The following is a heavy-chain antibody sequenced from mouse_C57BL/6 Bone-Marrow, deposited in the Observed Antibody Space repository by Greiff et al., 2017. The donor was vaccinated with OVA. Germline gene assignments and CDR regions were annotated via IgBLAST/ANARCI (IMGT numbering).Heavy chain of an antibody. CDR2: IWSGGST. V-gene: IGHV2-4*01. J-gene: IGHJ4*01. CDR1: GFSLTSYG. Sequence: QVQLQQSGPGLVQPSQSLSITCTVSGFSLTSYGVHWVRQPPGKGLEWLVVIWSGGSTDYNAAFISRLSISKDNTTGQVFFKMNSLQADDTAIYYYAKKGDYDYDNAMDYWGQGTSVTVSS. CDR3: AKKGDYDYDNAMDY. D-gene: IGHD2-4*01.